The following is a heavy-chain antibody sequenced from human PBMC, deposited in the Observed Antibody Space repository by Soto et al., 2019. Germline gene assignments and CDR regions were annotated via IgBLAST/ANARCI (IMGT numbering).Heavy chain of an antibody. CDR1: GFTFSSYG. Sequence: PGGSLRLSCAASGFTFSSYGMHWVRQAPGKGLEWVAVISYDGSNKYYADSVKGRFTISRDNSKNTLYLQMNSLRAEDTAVYYCAKDGEDIVVVPAAAGYYYGMDVWGQGTTVTVSS. D-gene: IGHD2-2*01. V-gene: IGHV3-30*18. CDR2: ISYDGSNK. CDR3: AKDGEDIVVVPAAAGYYYGMDV. J-gene: IGHJ6*02.